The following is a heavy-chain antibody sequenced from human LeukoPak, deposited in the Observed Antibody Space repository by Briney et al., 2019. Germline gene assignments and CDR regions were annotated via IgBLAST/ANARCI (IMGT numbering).Heavy chain of an antibody. D-gene: IGHD2-2*01. CDR2: ISSSSSYI. CDR3: ARAPGVYCSSTSCLYYFDY. Sequence: GGSLRLSCAASGFTFSSYSMNWVRRAPGKGLEWVSSISSSSSYIYYADSVKGRFTISRDNAKSSLYLQMNSLRAEDTAVYYCARAPGVYCSSTSCLYYFDYWGQGTLVTVSS. CDR1: GFTFSSYS. V-gene: IGHV3-21*01. J-gene: IGHJ4*02.